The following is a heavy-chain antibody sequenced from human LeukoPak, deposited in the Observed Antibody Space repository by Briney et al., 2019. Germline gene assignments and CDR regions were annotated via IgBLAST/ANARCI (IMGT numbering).Heavy chain of an antibody. J-gene: IGHJ4*02. V-gene: IGHV4-38-2*01. CDR3: AEDYDILTGYYGYFDS. Sequence: SETLSLTCAVSGDSINSGYYWGWIRQPPGKGLEWIGTIYHTGTTYYNPSLKSRITISIDTSNNQFSLKLSSVTAADTAVYYCAEDYDILTGYYGYFDSWGQGTLVTVSS. D-gene: IGHD3-9*01. CDR2: IYHTGTT. CDR1: GDSINSGYY.